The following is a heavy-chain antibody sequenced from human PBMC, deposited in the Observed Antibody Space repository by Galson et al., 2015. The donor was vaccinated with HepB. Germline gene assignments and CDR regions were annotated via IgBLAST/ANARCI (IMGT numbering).Heavy chain of an antibody. D-gene: IGHD3-22*01. J-gene: IGHJ3*02. CDR3: ARALYYDSSGYYYGDAFDI. V-gene: IGHV1-46*01. CDR1: GYTFTSYH. CDR2: INPSGGST. Sequence: SVKVSCKASGYTFTSYHMHWVRQAPGQGLEWMGIINPSGGSTSYAQKFQGRVTMTRDTSTSTVYMELSSLRSEDTAVYYCARALYYDSSGYYYGDAFDIWGQGTMVTVSS.